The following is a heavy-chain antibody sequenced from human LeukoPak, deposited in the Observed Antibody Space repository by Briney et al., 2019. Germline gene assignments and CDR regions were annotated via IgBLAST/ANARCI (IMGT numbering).Heavy chain of an antibody. CDR3: ARESGYAVGDY. CDR2: IYTDGST. J-gene: IGHJ4*02. D-gene: IGHD5-12*01. V-gene: IGHV3-53*01. Sequence: GGSLRLSCAASGFTVSSHYMSWFRQAPGMVLEWVSAIYTDGSTYYTDSVKGRFTISRDNFKNTLFLQMNTLRAEDTAVYYCARESGYAVGDYWGQGTLVTVSS. CDR1: GFTVSSHY.